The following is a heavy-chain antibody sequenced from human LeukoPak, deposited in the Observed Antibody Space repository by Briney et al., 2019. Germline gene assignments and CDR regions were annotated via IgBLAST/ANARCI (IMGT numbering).Heavy chain of an antibody. Sequence: SETLSLTCAVSGYSISSGYYWGWIRQPPGKGLEWIGSIYHSGSTYYNPSLESRVTISVDTSKNQFSLKLSSVTAADTAVYYCARTLPAGVAAPDYWGQGTLVTVSS. CDR3: ARTLPAGVAAPDY. J-gene: IGHJ4*02. CDR1: GYSISSGYY. CDR2: IYHSGST. V-gene: IGHV4-38-2*01. D-gene: IGHD3-3*01.